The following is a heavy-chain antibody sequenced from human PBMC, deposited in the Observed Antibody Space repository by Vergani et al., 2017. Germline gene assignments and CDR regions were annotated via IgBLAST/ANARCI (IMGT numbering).Heavy chain of an antibody. D-gene: IGHD3-22*01. J-gene: IGHJ4*02. CDR3: ARVARDNNYYDSSGYFN. V-gene: IGHV1-46*01. CDR2: INPSGGST. Sequence: QVQLVQSGAEVKKPGASVKVSCKASGYTFTSYYMHWVRQAPGQGLEWMGIINPSGGSTSYAQKFQGRVTMTRDTSTSTVYMELSSLRSEDTAVYYCARVARDNNYYDSSGYFNWGQGTLVTVSS. CDR1: GYTFTSYY.